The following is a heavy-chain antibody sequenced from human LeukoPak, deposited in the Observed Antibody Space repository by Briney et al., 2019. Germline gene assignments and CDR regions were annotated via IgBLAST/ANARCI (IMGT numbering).Heavy chain of an antibody. CDR3: ARDLDYYGSGSYRPFDY. CDR2: IIPIFGTA. V-gene: IGHV1-69*13. J-gene: IGHJ4*02. D-gene: IGHD3-10*01. Sequence: SVKVSCKASGGTFSSYAISWVRQAPGQGLEWMGGIIPIFGTANYAQKFQGRVTITADESTSTAYMELSSLRSEDTAVYYCARDLDYYGSGSYRPFDYWGQGTLVTVSS. CDR1: GGTFSSYA.